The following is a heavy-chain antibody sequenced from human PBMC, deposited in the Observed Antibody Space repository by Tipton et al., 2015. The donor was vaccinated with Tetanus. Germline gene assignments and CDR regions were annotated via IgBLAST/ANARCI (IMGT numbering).Heavy chain of an antibody. J-gene: IGHJ5*02. CDR3: AKGRTVVGVGRRNNNWFDP. V-gene: IGHV3-73*01. Sequence: SLRLSCVTSGFTFSGSPIHWVRQASGKGLEWVGRIRTRPNNYATVYGESVRGRFIMSRDDSNNTAYLQMNSLRAEDTALYYCAKGRTVVGVGRRNNNWFDPWGQGTLVTVSS. CDR2: IRTRPNNYAT. CDR1: GFTFSGSP. D-gene: IGHD2-8*01.